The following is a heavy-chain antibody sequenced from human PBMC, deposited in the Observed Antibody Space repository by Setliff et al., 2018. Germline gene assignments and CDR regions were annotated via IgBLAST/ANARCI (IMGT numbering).Heavy chain of an antibody. CDR2: INHSGST. CDR3: ARGRMRGSCSGPSCTYDPFDI. J-gene: IGHJ3*02. Sequence: SETLSLTCTVYGGSFTNYYWGWIRQSPGKGLEWIGEINHSGSTNYNPSLKSRLTISVDASTNQFSLILRSVTAADTAVYYCARGRMRGSCSGPSCTYDPFDIWGQRTPVTVSS. CDR1: GGSFTNYY. D-gene: IGHD2-2*01. V-gene: IGHV4-34*01.